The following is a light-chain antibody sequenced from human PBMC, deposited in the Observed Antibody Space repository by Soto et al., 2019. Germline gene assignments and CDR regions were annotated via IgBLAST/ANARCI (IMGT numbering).Light chain of an antibody. CDR3: QQYNTYSRA. CDR1: QTINTR. CDR2: KAS. Sequence: DIQMTQSPSTLSASVGDRVTITCRASQTINTRLAWYQQKPGKAPKLLIYKASSLQSGVPSRFSGSGSGTEFTLTITSLQPDDFATYYCQQYNTYSRAFGQGTKVEIK. J-gene: IGKJ1*01. V-gene: IGKV1-5*03.